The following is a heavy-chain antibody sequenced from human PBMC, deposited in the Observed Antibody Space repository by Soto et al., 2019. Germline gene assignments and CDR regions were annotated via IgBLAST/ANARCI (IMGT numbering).Heavy chain of an antibody. Sequence: QVQLVESGGGVVQPGRSLRLSCAASGFTFSSYGMHWVRQAPGKGLEWVAVISYDGSNKYYADSVKGRFTISRDNSKNTLYLQMNSLRAEDTAVYYCAKGDSSSWYGWDYYYGMDVWGQGTTVTVSS. J-gene: IGHJ6*02. V-gene: IGHV3-30*18. CDR3: AKGDSSSWYGWDYYYGMDV. CDR2: ISYDGSNK. CDR1: GFTFSSYG. D-gene: IGHD6-13*01.